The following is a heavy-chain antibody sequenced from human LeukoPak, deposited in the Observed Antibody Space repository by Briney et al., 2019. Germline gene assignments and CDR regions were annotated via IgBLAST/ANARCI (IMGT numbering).Heavy chain of an antibody. CDR2: IYYSGST. CDR1: GGSISSGGYY. Sequence: ASETLSLTCTVSGGSISSGGYYWSWIRQHPGKGLEWIGYIYYSGSTYYNPSLKSRVTISVDTSKNQFSLKLSFVTAADTAVYYCARVAGGLTTSYYGMDVWGQGTTVTVSS. CDR3: ARVAGGLTTSYYGMDV. D-gene: IGHD4/OR15-4a*01. J-gene: IGHJ6*02. V-gene: IGHV4-31*03.